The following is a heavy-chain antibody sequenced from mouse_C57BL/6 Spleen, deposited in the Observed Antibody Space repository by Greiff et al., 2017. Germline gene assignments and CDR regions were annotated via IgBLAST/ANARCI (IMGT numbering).Heavy chain of an antibody. CDR1: GYSITSGYY. J-gene: IGHJ3*01. CDR2: ISYDGSN. CDR3: ARDDLYDGYYVRFAY. Sequence: EVKLMESGPGLVKPSQSLSLTCSVTGYSITSGYYWNWIRQFPGNKLEWMGYISYDGSNNYNPSHKNRISITRDTSKNQFFLKLNSVTTEDTATYYCARDDLYDGYYVRFAYWGQGTLVTVSA. D-gene: IGHD2-3*01. V-gene: IGHV3-6*01.